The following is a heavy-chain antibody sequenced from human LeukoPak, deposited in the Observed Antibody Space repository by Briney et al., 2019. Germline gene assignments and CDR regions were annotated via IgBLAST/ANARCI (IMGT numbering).Heavy chain of an antibody. CDR3: AKDPTVAGTAEYFQH. V-gene: IGHV3-23*01. CDR2: ISGSGSAT. D-gene: IGHD6-19*01. CDR1: GFTFNNCA. J-gene: IGHJ1*01. Sequence: PGGSLRLSCAASGFTFNNCAMSWVRQAPGKGLEWVSVISGSGSATYYAASVKGRFTISRDNSKNTLYLQMNSLRAEDTAVYHCAKDPTVAGTAEYFQHWGQGTLVTVSS.